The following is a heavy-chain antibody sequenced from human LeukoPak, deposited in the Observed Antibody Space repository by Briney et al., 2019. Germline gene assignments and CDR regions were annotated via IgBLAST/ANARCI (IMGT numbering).Heavy chain of an antibody. CDR1: GGSISSGGYY. J-gene: IGHJ4*02. CDR3: ARGSGTWNYVIDY. V-gene: IGHV4-31*03. Sequence: PSETLSLTCTVSGGSISSGGYYWSWIRQHPGKGLEWIGYIYYSGSTYYNPSLKSRVTISVDTSKNQFSLKLSSVTAADTAVYYCARGSGTWNYVIDYWGQGTLVTVSS. D-gene: IGHD1-7*01. CDR2: IYYSGST.